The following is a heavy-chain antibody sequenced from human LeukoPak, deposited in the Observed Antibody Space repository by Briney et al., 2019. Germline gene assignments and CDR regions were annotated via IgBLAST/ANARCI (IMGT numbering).Heavy chain of an antibody. Sequence: PPGGPLRLSCAASGLTFSKSWMSWVRQVPGKGLEWVALINEDGTGTYYMDSMKGRFTISRDNAKNSLYLQMNSLTAEDTAVYYCARGGHEGDWGQGTLVTVSS. D-gene: IGHD3-16*01. J-gene: IGHJ4*02. CDR2: INEDGTGT. CDR3: ARGGHEGD. V-gene: IGHV3-7*01. CDR1: GLTFSKSW.